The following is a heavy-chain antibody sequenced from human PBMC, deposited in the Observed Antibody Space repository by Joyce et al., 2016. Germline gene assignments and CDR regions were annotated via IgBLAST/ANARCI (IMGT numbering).Heavy chain of an antibody. CDR2: IYSGGST. CDR3: ARANWNDGRFDY. V-gene: IGHV3-53*01. Sequence: EVQLVESGGGLIQPGGSLRLSCAASGVTVSSNYMSWVRQAPGKGLEWVSIIYSGGSTYYADAVKGRFTISRDNSKNTLYLQMNSLRAEDTAVYYCARANWNDGRFDYWGQGTLVTVSS. CDR1: GVTVSSNY. D-gene: IGHD1-20*01. J-gene: IGHJ4*02.